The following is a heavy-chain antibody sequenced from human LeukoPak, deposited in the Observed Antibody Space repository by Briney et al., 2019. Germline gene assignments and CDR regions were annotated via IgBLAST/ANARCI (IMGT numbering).Heavy chain of an antibody. Sequence: PSETLSLTCAVSGGSISSGGYSWSWIRQPPGKGLEWIGYIYHSGSTYYNPSLKSRVTISVDRSKNQFSLKLSSVTAADTAVYYCARGEQLRNFDYWGQGTLVTVSS. CDR1: GGSISSGGYS. CDR2: IYHSGST. J-gene: IGHJ4*02. CDR3: ARGEQLRNFDY. V-gene: IGHV4-30-2*01. D-gene: IGHD5-18*01.